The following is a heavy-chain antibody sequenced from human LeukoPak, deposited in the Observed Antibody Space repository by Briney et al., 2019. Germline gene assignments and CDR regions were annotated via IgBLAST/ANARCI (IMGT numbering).Heavy chain of an antibody. CDR1: GYTLTELS. J-gene: IGHJ6*02. CDR3: ATHKPRTYYYGMDV. D-gene: IGHD3/OR15-3a*01. Sequence: ASVTVSCKVSGYTLTELSMHWVRQAPGKGLEWMGGFDPEDGETIYAQKFQGRVTMTEDTSTDTAYMELSSLRSEDTAVYYCATHKPRTYYYGMDVWGQGTTVTVSS. CDR2: FDPEDGET. V-gene: IGHV1-24*01.